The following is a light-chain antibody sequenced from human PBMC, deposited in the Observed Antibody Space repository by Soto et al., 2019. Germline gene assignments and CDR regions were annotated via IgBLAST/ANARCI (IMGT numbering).Light chain of an antibody. CDR3: CSYAGSSTYV. Sequence: QSVVTQPASVYGSPGQSITISCTGTSSDVGSYNLVSWYQQHPGKAPKLMIYEGSKRPSGVSNRFSGSKSGNTASLTISGLQAEDEADYYCCSYAGSSTYVFGTGTKVTVL. CDR1: SSDVGSYNL. V-gene: IGLV2-23*01. CDR2: EGS. J-gene: IGLJ1*01.